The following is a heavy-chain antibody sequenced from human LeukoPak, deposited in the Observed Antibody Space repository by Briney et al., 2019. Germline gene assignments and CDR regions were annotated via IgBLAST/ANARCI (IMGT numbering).Heavy chain of an antibody. CDR3: AKHDYGDFLDY. CDR1: GFTFDSYA. Sequence: GGSLRLSCAASGFTFDSYAMSWVRQAPGKGLEWVSGISASGRSTYYADSVEGRFTISRDNSKNTLYLQMNSLRAEDTAVYYCAKHDYGDFLDYWGQGTLVTVSS. D-gene: IGHD4-17*01. J-gene: IGHJ4*02. V-gene: IGHV3-23*01. CDR2: ISASGRST.